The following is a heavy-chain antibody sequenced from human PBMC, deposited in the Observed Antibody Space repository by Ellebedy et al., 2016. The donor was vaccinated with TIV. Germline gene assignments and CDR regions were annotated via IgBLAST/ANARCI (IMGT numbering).Heavy chain of an antibody. CDR2: MGYGTANI. CDR3: ARDTRFIDHQHNWFDP. Sequence: GESLKISCEASGFTLSNFGMHWVRQSPGKGLEWVAVMGYGTANIYYAASVKGRFTISRDNARNSLYLQMNSLRAEDTAIYYCARDTRFIDHQHNWFDPWGQGTLVTVSS. J-gene: IGHJ5*02. D-gene: IGHD1-14*01. V-gene: IGHV3-33*01. CDR1: GFTLSNFG.